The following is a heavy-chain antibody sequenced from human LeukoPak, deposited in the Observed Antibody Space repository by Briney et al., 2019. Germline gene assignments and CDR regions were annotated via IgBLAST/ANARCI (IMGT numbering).Heavy chain of an antibody. Sequence: ASVKVSCKASGYTFTDYFIHWVRQAPGQGLEWMGCINPNSGGTNYAQKFQGRVTMTRDTSISTAYMELSRLVSDDTAVYYCARADGCSSGWVDYWGQGTLVTVSS. D-gene: IGHD6-19*01. J-gene: IGHJ4*02. CDR2: INPNSGGT. CDR1: GYTFTDYF. CDR3: ARADGCSSGWVDY. V-gene: IGHV1-2*02.